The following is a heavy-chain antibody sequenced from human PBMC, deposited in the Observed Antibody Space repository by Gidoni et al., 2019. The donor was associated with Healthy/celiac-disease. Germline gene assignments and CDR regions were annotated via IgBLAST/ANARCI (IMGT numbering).Heavy chain of an antibody. V-gene: IGHV4-30-4*01. CDR1: GGSISSGDYY. D-gene: IGHD2-21*01. CDR3: ARAGPYQNKIDY. Sequence: QVQLQESGPGLVKPSQTLSLTCTVSGGSISSGDYYWSWIRQPPGKGLEWTGYIYYSGSTYYNPSLKSRVSISVDTSKNQFSLKLISVTAADTAVYYCARAGPYQNKIDYWGQGTLVTVSS. CDR2: IYYSGST. J-gene: IGHJ4*02.